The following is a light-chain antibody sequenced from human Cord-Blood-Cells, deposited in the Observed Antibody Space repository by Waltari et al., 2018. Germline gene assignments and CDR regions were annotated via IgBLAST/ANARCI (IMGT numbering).Light chain of an antibody. CDR2: LAS. J-gene: IGKJ1*01. CDR1: LCILYSSNNKNY. Sequence: DIVMTQSPDSLAVSLGERATINCNSSLCILYSSNNKNYLAWYQQKPGQPPKLLIYLASTRESGVPDRFSGSGSGTDFTLTISSLQAEDVAVYYCQQYYSTPWTFGQGTKVEIK. CDR3: QQYYSTPWT. V-gene: IGKV4-1*01.